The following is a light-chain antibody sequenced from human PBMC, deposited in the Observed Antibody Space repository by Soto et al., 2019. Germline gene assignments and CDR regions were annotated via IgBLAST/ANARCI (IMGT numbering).Light chain of an antibody. CDR1: SSDVGGYNY. Sequence: QSALTQPASVSGSPGQSITISCTGTSSDVGGYNYVSWYQQHPGKAPKLMIYEVSNRPLGVSNRFSGSKSGNTASLTISGLQAEHEADYYCTSYTSSSTLDVFGTGTKVTVL. CDR2: EVS. V-gene: IGLV2-14*01. J-gene: IGLJ1*01. CDR3: TSYTSSSTLDV.